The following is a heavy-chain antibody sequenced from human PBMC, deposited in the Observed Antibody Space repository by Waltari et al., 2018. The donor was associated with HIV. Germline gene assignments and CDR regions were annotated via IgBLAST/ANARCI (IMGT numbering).Heavy chain of an antibody. CDR2: INAGNGNT. CDR3: ARDYLPHTVPVRWYNWFDP. D-gene: IGHD3-10*01. J-gene: IGHJ5*02. Sequence: QVQLVQSGAEVKKPGASVKVSCKASGYTFTSYAMHWVRQAPGQSLECMGWINAGNGNTKYSQKFQGRVTITRDTSASTAYMERSSLRSEDTAVYYCARDYLPHTVPVRWYNWFDPWGQGTLVTVSS. CDR1: GYTFTSYA. V-gene: IGHV1-3*01.